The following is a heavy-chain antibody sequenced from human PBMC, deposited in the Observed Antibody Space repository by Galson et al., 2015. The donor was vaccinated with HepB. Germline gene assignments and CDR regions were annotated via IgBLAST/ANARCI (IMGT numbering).Heavy chain of an antibody. Sequence: SLRLSCAASGFTFSRYAMSWVRQAPGKGLEWVAVISYDGSNKYYADSVKGRFTISRDNSKNTLYLQMNSLRAEDTAVYYCARAKGSGYCGDWGQGTLVTVSS. CDR1: GFTFSRYA. V-gene: IGHV3-30-3*01. J-gene: IGHJ4*02. D-gene: IGHD3-22*01. CDR3: ARAKGSGYCGD. CDR2: ISYDGSNK.